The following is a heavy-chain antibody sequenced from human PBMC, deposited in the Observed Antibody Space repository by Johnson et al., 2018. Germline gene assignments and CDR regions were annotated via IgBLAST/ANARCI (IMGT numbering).Heavy chain of an antibody. CDR3: ARSLTQASLIASGTGWYDQFFHF. Sequence: VQLVESGGGLVQPGGYLRLSCAASGFTFSHYAMTWVRQAPGKGLEWVSGIRGGGDSPYYADSVQGRFIMARDNSKKMLYLQINNLRGEETAVYFCARSLTQASLIASGTGWYDQFFHFWGQGTLLIVSS. CDR1: GFTFSHYA. D-gene: IGHD6-19*01. J-gene: IGHJ1*01. V-gene: IGHV3-23*04. CDR2: IRGGGDSP.